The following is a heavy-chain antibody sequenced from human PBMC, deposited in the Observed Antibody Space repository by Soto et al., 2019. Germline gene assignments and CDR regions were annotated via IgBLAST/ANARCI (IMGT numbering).Heavy chain of an antibody. D-gene: IGHD3-9*01. Sequence: QVQLVESRGGVIQPGGSLRLSCAASGFTFSRSGMHWVRQAPGKGLEWVALIPFDGNYKYYADSVKGRFIISRDNSKNTLYLQMNSLRAEDTAVFYCAKGTSDILTGYPPYWYFDLWGRGALVSVSS. CDR2: IPFDGNYK. J-gene: IGHJ2*01. CDR1: GFTFSRSG. V-gene: IGHV3-30*18. CDR3: AKGTSDILTGYPPYWYFDL.